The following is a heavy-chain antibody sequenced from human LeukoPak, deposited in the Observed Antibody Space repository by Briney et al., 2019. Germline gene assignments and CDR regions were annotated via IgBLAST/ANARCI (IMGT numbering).Heavy chain of an antibody. CDR1: GYTFTSYY. CDR3: ARDQFEAPLRYYYDSSYPDY. V-gene: IGHV1-46*01. J-gene: IGHJ4*02. D-gene: IGHD3-22*01. CDR2: INPSGGST. Sequence: GASVKVSCKASGYTFTSYYMHWVRQAPGQGLEWMGIINPSGGSTSYAQKFQGRVTMTRDTSTSTVYMELSSLRSEDTAVYYCARDQFEAPLRYYYDSSYPDYWGQGTLVTVSS.